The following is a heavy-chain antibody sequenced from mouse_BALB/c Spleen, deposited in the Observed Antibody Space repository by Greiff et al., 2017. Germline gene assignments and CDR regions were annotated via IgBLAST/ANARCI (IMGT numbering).Heavy chain of an antibody. V-gene: IGHV8-12*01. J-gene: IGHJ4*01. CDR3: ARRANYRDAMDY. D-gene: IGHD1-3*01. Sequence: QVTLKVSGPGILQPSQTLSLTCSFSGFSLSTSGMGVSWIRQPSGKGLEWLAHIYWDDDKRYNPSLKSRLTISKDTSSNQVFLKITSVDTADTATYYCARRANYRDAMDYWGQGTSVTVSS. CDR2: IYWDDDK. CDR1: GFSLSTSGMG.